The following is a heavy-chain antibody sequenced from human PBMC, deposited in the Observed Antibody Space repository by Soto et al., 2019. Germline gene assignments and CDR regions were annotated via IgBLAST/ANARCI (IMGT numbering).Heavy chain of an antibody. CDR1: GFSFSSYA. CDR2: ISGSGGTT. CDR3: AKDQAAAGTISRYFQH. D-gene: IGHD6-13*01. J-gene: IGHJ1*01. V-gene: IGHV3-23*01. Sequence: GGSLRLSCAASGFSFSSYAMSWVRQAPGKGLEWVSGISGSGGTTYYADSVKGRFTISRDNSKNTLYLQVNSLRAEDTAVYYCAKDQAAAGTISRYFQHWGQGTLVTVSS.